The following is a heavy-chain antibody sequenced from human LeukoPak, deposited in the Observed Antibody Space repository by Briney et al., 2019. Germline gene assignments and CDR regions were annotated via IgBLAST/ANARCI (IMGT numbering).Heavy chain of an antibody. CDR2: INPNSGGT. D-gene: IGHD6-19*01. J-gene: IGHJ6*03. CDR1: GYTFTGYY. CDR3: ARRQQWGSNYYYYYMDV. Sequence: ASVKVSCKASGYTFTGYYMHRVRQAPGQGLEWMGWINPNSGGTNYAQKFQGRVTMTRDTSISTAYMELSRLRSDDTAVYYCARRQQWGSNYYYYYMDVWGKGTTVTVSS. V-gene: IGHV1-2*02.